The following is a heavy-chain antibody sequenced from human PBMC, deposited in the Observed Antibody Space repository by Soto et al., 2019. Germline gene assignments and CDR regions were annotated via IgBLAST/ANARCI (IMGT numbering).Heavy chain of an antibody. CDR3: SCYYDSSGLDY. J-gene: IGHJ4*02. CDR1: GFTFSNAW. V-gene: IGHV3-15*01. D-gene: IGHD3-22*01. Sequence: GGSLRLSCAASGFTFSNAWMSWVRQAPGKGLEWVGRIKSKTDGGTTDYAAPVKGRFTISRDDSKNTLYLQMNSLKTEDTAVYYCSCYYDSSGLDYWGQGTLVTVSS. CDR2: IKSKTDGGTT.